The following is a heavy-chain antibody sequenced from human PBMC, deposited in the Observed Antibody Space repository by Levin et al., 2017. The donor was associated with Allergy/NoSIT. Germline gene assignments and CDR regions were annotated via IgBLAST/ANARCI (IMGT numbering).Heavy chain of an antibody. V-gene: IGHV4-39*01. D-gene: IGHD1-1*01. CDR3: ARQPTFNGSWN. CDR1: GGSISSNSYF. CDR2: KYYSGSS. J-gene: IGHJ4*02. Sequence: SETLSLTCTVSGGSISSNSYFWGWIRQPPGKGLEWIGNKYYSGSSFYSPSLRSRVIISVDTSKNQFSLKLSSVTAPDTAVYYCARQPTFNGSWNWGQGTLVTVSS.